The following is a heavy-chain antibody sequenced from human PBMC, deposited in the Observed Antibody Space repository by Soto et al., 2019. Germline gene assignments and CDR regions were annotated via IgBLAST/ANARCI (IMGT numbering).Heavy chain of an antibody. V-gene: IGHV4-31*03. D-gene: IGHD6-19*01. J-gene: IGHJ4*02. CDR2: IYYSGST. Sequence: QVHLQESGPGLVKPSQTLSLTCTVSGGPISSGGYYWSWIRQHPGKGLEWIGNIYYSGSTYYNPSLKSRVSISVDTSKNQFSLRLSSVTAADTAVYSCARIDGGSSGWFSYWGQGTLVTVSS. CDR3: ARIDGGSSGWFSY. CDR1: GGPISSGGYY.